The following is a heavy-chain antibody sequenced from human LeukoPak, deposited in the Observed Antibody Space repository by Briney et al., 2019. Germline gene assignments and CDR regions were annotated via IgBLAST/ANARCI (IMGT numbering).Heavy chain of an antibody. CDR3: ARLGYYYGSGSYD. V-gene: IGHV4-34*01. D-gene: IGHD3-10*01. Sequence: KPSETLSLTCAVYGGSFSGYYWSWIRQPPGKGLEWIGEINHSGSTNYNPSLKSRVTISVDTSKNQFSLKLSSVTAADTAVYYCARLGYYYGSGSYDWGQGTLVTVSS. CDR2: INHSGST. J-gene: IGHJ4*02. CDR1: GGSFSGYY.